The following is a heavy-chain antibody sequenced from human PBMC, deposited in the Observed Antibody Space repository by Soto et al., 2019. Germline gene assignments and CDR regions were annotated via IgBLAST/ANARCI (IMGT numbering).Heavy chain of an antibody. J-gene: IGHJ6*01. CDR2: IYYSGST. CDR1: VGYISSGGDY. D-gene: IGHD3-16*02. CDR3: ARARVILRQRYYYYGTDV. V-gene: IGHV4-30-4*01. Sequence: TLSLTYTVSVGYISSGGDYCSWIRKPPGKGLEWIGYIYYSGSTYYNPSLKSRVTISVDTSKNQFPLKLSSVTPADTAVYYCARARVILRQRYYYYGTDVRGQGTKVTVSS.